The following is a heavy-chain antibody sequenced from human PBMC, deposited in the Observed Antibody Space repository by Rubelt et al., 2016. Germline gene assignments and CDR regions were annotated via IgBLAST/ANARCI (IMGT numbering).Heavy chain of an antibody. CDR3: AREGLAVAHDY. CDR1: GYTFTSYA. V-gene: IGHV1-3*01. CDR2: INAGNGNT. D-gene: IGHD6-19*01. Sequence: QVQLVQSGAEVKKPGASVKVSCKASGYTFTSYAMHWVRQAPGQRLGWMGWINAGNGNTTCSQKFQGRVSITRDTSASTAYMELSSLRSEDTAGYYCAREGLAVAHDYWGQGTLVTVSS. J-gene: IGHJ4*02.